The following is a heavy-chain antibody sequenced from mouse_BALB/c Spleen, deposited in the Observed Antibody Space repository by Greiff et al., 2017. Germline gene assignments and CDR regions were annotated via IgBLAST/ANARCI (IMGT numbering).Heavy chain of an antibody. CDR3: ARSGFDY. CDR2: ISSGSSTI. D-gene: IGHD3-2*02. CDR1: GFTFSSFG. J-gene: IGHJ2*01. V-gene: IGHV5-17*02. Sequence: EVQRVESGGGLVQPGGSRKLSCAASGFTFSSFGMHWVRQAPEKGLEWVAYISSGSSTIYYADTVKGRFTISRDNPKNTLFLQMTSLRSEDTAMYYCARSGFDYWGQGTTLTVSS.